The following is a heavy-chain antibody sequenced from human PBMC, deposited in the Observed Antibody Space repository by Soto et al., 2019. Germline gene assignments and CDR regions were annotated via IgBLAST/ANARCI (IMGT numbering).Heavy chain of an antibody. CDR1: GGSISSSSYY. V-gene: IGHV4-39*01. J-gene: IGHJ4*02. D-gene: IGHD3-3*01. Sequence: PSETLSLTCTVSGGSISSSSYYWGWIRQPPGKGLEWIGSIYYSGSTYYNPSLKSRVTISVDTSKNQFSLKLSSVTAADTAVYYCARRHRITTFGVVTQDYWGQGTPVTVSS. CDR3: ARRHRITTFGVVTQDY. CDR2: IYYSGST.